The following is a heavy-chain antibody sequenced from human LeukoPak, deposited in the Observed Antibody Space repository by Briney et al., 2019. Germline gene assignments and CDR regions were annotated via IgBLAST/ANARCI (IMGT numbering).Heavy chain of an antibody. J-gene: IGHJ5*02. CDR1: GFTFSTYW. D-gene: IGHD3-10*01. V-gene: IGHV3-74*01. CDR3: VRGRGSYGWFDP. Sequence: GGSLRLSCAASGFTFSTYWMHWVRQAPGKGLVWVSRFNSDGRSTYYADSVKGRFTISRDNAKNTLYLQMNSLRAEDTAVYYCVRGRGSYGWFDPWGQGTLVTVSS. CDR2: FNSDGRST.